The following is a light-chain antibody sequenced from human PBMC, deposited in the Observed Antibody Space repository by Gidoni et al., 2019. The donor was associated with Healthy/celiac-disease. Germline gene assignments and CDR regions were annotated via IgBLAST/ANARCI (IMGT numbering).Light chain of an antibody. CDR3: QQRSNWPLT. CDR2: DAS. J-gene: IGKJ4*01. Sequence: EIVFTQSPATLSLSPWERATLSCMASQSVSSYLAWYQQKPGQAPRLLIYDASNRATGSPARFSGSGSGTDFTLTISSLEPEEFAVYYCQQRSNWPLTFGGGNKVEIK. CDR1: QSVSSY. V-gene: IGKV3-11*01.